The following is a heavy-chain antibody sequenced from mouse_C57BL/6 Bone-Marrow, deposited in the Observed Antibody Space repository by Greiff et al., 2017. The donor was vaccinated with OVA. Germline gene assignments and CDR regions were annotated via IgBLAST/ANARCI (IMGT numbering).Heavy chain of an antibody. J-gene: IGHJ2*01. D-gene: IGHD2-4*01. CDR1: GYSFTSYY. V-gene: IGHV1-66*01. CDR2: IYPGSGNT. CDR3: ARKGYYDYDVGDFDY. Sequence: QVQLQQSGPELVKPGASVKISCKASGYSFTSYYIHWVQQRPGQGLEWIGWIYPGSGNTTYNEKFKGKATLTADTSSSPAYMQLSSLTSEDSAVYYCARKGYYDYDVGDFDYWGQGTTLTVSS.